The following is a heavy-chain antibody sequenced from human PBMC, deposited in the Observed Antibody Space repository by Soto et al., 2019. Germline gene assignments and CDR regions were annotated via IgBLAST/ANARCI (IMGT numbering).Heavy chain of an antibody. CDR1: GFTVSSNY. J-gene: IGHJ5*02. D-gene: IGHD5-12*01. Sequence: GGSLRLSCAASGFTVSSNYMSWVRQAPGKGLEWVSYISSSSSTIYCADSVKGRFTISRDNAKNSLYLQMNSLRDEDTAVYYCAHGRWEESRDGYRGWFDPWGQGTLVTVS. CDR2: ISSSSSTI. CDR3: AHGRWEESRDGYRGWFDP. V-gene: IGHV3-48*02.